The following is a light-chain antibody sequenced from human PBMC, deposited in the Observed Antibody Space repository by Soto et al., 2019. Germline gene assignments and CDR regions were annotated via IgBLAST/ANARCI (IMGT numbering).Light chain of an antibody. CDR1: SSNFGAGYD. V-gene: IGLV1-40*01. J-gene: IGLJ1*01. CDR3: QSYDSRLSVV. Sequence: QSVLTQPPSVSGAPGQRVSISGTGSSSNFGAGYDVHWYQQLPGTAPKLLIYGNSNRPSGVPDRFSGSKSGTSASLAITGLQAEDEADYYCQSYDSRLSVVFGTGTKLTVL. CDR2: GNS.